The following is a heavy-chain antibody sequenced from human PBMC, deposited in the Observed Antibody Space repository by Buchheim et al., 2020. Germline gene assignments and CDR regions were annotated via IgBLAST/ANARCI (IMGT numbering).Heavy chain of an antibody. V-gene: IGHV3-23*04. CDR1: GFTFSSYA. CDR3: ASTSMERSKVPAAINYYYYGMDV. J-gene: IGHJ6*02. CDR2: ISGSGGST. D-gene: IGHD2-2*02. Sequence: EVQLVESGGGLVQPGGSLRLSCAASGFTFSSYAMSWVHQAPGKGLEWVSAISGSGGSTYYADSVKGRFTISRDNSTSTLYLQMNGLRAEDTAVYYCASTSMERSKVPAAINYYYYGMDVWGQGTT.